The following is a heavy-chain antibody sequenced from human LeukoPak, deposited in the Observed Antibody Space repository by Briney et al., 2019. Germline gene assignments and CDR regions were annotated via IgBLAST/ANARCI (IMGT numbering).Heavy chain of an antibody. D-gene: IGHD4-11*01. CDR1: GFSFSSNW. CDR2: VDGDGSST. Sequence: GGSLRLSCAASGFSFSSNWMHWLRHAPGKSLVWVSRVDGDGSSTSYADSVKGRFSISRDNAKNTLYLQLNSLRAEDTAVYYCAKGGVYSFDYWGQGALVTVSS. J-gene: IGHJ4*02. CDR3: AKGGVYSFDY. V-gene: IGHV3-74*01.